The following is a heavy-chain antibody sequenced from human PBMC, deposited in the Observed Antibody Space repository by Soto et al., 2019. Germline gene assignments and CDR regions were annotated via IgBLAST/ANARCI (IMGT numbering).Heavy chain of an antibody. Sequence: QVQLVESGGGVVQPGRSLRLSCAASGFTFSDYAIPWVRQAPGKGLEWVASIWFDGATKYYADSVKGRFTISRDNSKNTVYLQMNSLRAEDSALYHCGRGGFSTNWRFDYWGQGTLVAVSS. V-gene: IGHV3-33*01. CDR2: IWFDGATK. CDR1: GFTFSDYA. CDR3: GRGGFSTNWRFDY. D-gene: IGHD6-13*01. J-gene: IGHJ4*02.